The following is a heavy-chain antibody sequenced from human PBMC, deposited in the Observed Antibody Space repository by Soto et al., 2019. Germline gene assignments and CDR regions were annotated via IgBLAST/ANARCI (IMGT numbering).Heavy chain of an antibody. V-gene: IGHV1-69*06. CDR1: GGTFSSYA. Sequence: SVKVSCKASGGTFSSYAISWVRQAPGQGLEWMGGIIPIFGTANYAQKFQGRVTITADKSTSTAYMELSSLRSGDTAVYYCARDKASQGYSSSWRWNWFDPWGQGTLVTVSS. CDR3: ARDKASQGYSSSWRWNWFDP. J-gene: IGHJ5*02. CDR2: IIPIFGTA. D-gene: IGHD6-13*01.